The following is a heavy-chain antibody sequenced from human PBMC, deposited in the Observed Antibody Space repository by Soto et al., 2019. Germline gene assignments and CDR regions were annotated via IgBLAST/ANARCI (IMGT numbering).Heavy chain of an antibody. D-gene: IGHD3-3*01. CDR2: ISAYNGNT. J-gene: IGHJ6*02. CDR1: GYTFTSYG. CDR3: ASQVYDFWSGYYSDYYYGMDV. Sequence: ASVKVSCKASGYTFTSYGISWVRQAPGQGLEWMGWISAYNGNTNYAQKLQGRVTMTTDTSTSTAYMELRSLRSDDTAVYYCASQVYDFWSGYYSDYYYGMDVWGQGTTVTV. V-gene: IGHV1-18*01.